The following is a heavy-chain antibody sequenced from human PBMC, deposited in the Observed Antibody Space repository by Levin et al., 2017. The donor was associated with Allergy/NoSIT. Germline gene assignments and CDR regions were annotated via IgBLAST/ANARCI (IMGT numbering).Heavy chain of an antibody. J-gene: IGHJ4*02. CDR3: APLRQAAPVVY. CDR2: IKTKSDGATT. D-gene: IGHD6-6*01. Sequence: ESLKISCAASGFTFKNAWMYWVRPAPGKGLEWVGRIKTKSDGATTDYAAPVRGRFTISRDDSIDTVYLQINTLKTEDTAVYYCAPLRQAAPVVYWGQGMLVIVSS. CDR1: GFTFKNAW. V-gene: IGHV3-15*01.